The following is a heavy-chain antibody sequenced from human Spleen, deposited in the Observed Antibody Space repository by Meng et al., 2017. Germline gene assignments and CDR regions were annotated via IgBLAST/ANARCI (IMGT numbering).Heavy chain of an antibody. J-gene: IGHJ4*02. Sequence: GESLKISCAASGFTFSSYWVHWVRQTPGKGLVWVSRINTDGTTTTYADSVKGRFTISRDNAKNTLYLQMNSLRGEDTAVYYCARDVAGRGGYWGQGTLVTVSS. CDR1: GFTFSSYW. V-gene: IGHV3-74*01. D-gene: IGHD1-26*01. CDR2: INTDGTTT. CDR3: ARDVAGRGGY.